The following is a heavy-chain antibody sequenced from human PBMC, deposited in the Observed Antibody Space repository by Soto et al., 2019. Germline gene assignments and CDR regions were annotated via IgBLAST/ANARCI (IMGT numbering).Heavy chain of an antibody. V-gene: IGHV3-21*06. J-gene: IGHJ6*02. D-gene: IGHD4-4*01. CDR1: GFTFSSYS. CDR3: ARDPEIYSGKFDYGLDV. CDR2: ISSSSSYI. Sequence: EVQLVESGGGLVKPGGSLRLSCAASGFTFSSYSMNWVRQAPGKGLEWVSSISSSSSYIYYAEFVKGRFTISRDNAKNSLYLQMNSLRAEDTAVYYCARDPEIYSGKFDYGLDVWGQGTTVTVSS.